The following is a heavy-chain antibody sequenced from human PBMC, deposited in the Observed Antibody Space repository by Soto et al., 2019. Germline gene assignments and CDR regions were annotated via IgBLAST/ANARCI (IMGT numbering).Heavy chain of an antibody. D-gene: IGHD3-10*01. CDR2: ISGSGGST. Sequence: GGSLRLSCAASGFTFSSYAMSWVRQAPGKGLEWVSAISGSGGSTYYADSVKGRFTISRDNSKNTLYLQMNSLRAEDTAVYYCAKGVRFGNYYYYYGMDVWGQGTTVTVS. J-gene: IGHJ6*02. V-gene: IGHV3-23*01. CDR1: GFTFSSYA. CDR3: AKGVRFGNYYYYYGMDV.